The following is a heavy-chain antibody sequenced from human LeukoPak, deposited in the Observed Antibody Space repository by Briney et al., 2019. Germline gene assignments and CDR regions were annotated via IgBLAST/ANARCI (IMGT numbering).Heavy chain of an antibody. V-gene: IGHV3-48*03. J-gene: IGHJ4*02. Sequence: GGSLRLSCEVSGFTFSTYEMNWVRQAPGKGLEYLAYISNTGTTVYYADSVKGRFTVSRDNAKNSLYLQMSSLRVEDTAVYYCAKDPTHFRVWDDYDSNVLNCWGQGTLVTVSS. CDR1: GFTFSTYE. CDR2: ISNTGTTV. D-gene: IGHD3-22*01. CDR3: AKDPTHFRVWDDYDSNVLNC.